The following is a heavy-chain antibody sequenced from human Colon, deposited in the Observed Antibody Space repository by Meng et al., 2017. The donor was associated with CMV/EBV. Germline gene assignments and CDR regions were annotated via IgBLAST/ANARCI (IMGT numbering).Heavy chain of an antibody. CDR1: GDSIRSYY. J-gene: IGHJ4*02. CDR3: ARDFSSYFDY. D-gene: IGHD6-13*01. CDR2: IFSGGSP. V-gene: IGHV4-59*01. Sequence: SETLSLTCTVSGDSIRSYYWTWIRQSPGKGLEFIGHIFSGGSPNYNPSLNSRVTITQDMVKNQFSLKLTSVTAADTATCYCARDFSSYFDYWGQGILVTVSS.